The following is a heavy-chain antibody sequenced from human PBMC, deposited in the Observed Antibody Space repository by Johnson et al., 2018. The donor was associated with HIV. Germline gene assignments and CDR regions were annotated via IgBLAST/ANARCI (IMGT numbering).Heavy chain of an antibody. V-gene: IGHV3-64*01. CDR2: ISSNGGST. J-gene: IGHJ3*02. CDR1: GFTFSSYA. CDR3: ARGMYGDAFDI. D-gene: IGHD2-8*01. Sequence: EVQLVESGGGLVQPGGSLRLSCAASGFTFSSYAMHWVRQAPGKGLEYVSAISSNGGSTYYANSVKGRFTISRDNSKNTLYLQMGSLRAEDMAVYYCARGMYGDAFDIWGQGTMVTVSS.